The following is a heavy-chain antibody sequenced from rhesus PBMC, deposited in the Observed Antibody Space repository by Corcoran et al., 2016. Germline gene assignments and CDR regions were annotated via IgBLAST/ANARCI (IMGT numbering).Heavy chain of an antibody. CDR2: ISDISAGT. V-gene: IGHV4-165*01. D-gene: IGHD6-37*01. CDR1: GGPFSDYY. Sequence: QVPLQESGPGLVKPSETLSLTCAVSGGPFSDYYWGWIRQPPGQGLEWIGYISDISAGTGQNPTHKRRGRVATDTAKTHVSLNLYSVTAADTAVYYCFRGGVIAGWPMLPDSWGPGVLVTVSS. CDR3: FRGGVIAGWPMLPDS. J-gene: IGHJ5-1*01.